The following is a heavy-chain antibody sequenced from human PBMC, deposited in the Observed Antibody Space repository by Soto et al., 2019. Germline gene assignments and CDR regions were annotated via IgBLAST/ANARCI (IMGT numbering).Heavy chain of an antibody. CDR3: ARGGGTIFGVVITYSYYFDY. Sequence: QVQLVESGGGVVQPGRSLRLSCAASGFTFSSYGMHWVRQAPGKGLEWVAVIWYDGSIKYYADSVKGRFTISRDNSKNTLYLQMNSLRAEDTAVYYCARGGGTIFGVVITYSYYFDYWGQGTLVTVSS. CDR2: IWYDGSIK. D-gene: IGHD3-3*01. J-gene: IGHJ4*02. CDR1: GFTFSSYG. V-gene: IGHV3-33*01.